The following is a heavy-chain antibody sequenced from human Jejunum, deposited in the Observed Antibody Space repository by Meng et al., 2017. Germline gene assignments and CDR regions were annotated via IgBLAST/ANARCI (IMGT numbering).Heavy chain of an antibody. J-gene: IGHJ5*02. CDR3: ARHPRVKSSGNYRFDL. V-gene: IGHV4-59*08. Sequence: SETLSLICDISCDSINNFYWSWIRQPPGKGLEWIAYFYNIGDTNSNPSLKSRVTISLNTSKHQFSLKLDSVIAADTAVYFCARHPRVKSSGNYRFDLWGQGTLVTVSS. CDR1: CDSINNFY. D-gene: IGHD1-1*01. CDR2: FYNIGDT.